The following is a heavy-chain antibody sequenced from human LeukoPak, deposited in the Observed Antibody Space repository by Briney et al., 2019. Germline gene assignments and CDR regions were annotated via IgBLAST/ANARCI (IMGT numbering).Heavy chain of an antibody. D-gene: IGHD5-12*01. V-gene: IGHV4-59*08. CDR3: VRQRSAYDGPDY. Sequence: PSETLSLTCTVTGDSISNYYCSWLRQSPGKGLEWIGYIFYSGGTNYYNPSLKSRVTISADTSKNQFSLKLSSVTAADTAVYFCVRQRSAYDGPDYWGQGTLVTVSS. J-gene: IGHJ4*02. CDR2: IFYSGGT. CDR1: GDSISNYY.